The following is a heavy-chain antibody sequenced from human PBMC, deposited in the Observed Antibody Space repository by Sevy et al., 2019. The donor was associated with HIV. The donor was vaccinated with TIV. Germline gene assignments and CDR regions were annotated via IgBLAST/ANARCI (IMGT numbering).Heavy chain of an antibody. J-gene: IGHJ6*02. Sequence: GGSLRLSCAASGFTFSSYSMNWVRQAPGKGLEWVSSISSSSSYIYYADSVKDRFTISRDNAKNSLYLQMNSLRAEDTAVYYCARDPGLELRFSQDYYGMDVWGQGTTVTVSS. CDR3: ARDPGLELRFSQDYYGMDV. V-gene: IGHV3-21*01. CDR1: GFTFSSYS. CDR2: ISSSSSYI. D-gene: IGHD1-7*01.